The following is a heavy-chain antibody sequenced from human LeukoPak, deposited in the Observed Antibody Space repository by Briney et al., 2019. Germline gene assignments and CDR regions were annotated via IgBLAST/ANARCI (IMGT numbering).Heavy chain of an antibody. CDR1: GFSLNDYC. CDR2: ISSSGTTI. D-gene: IGHD5-24*01. J-gene: IGHJ4*02. Sequence: GGSLRLSCAASGFSLNDYCMSWIRQAPGKGLEWVSYISSSGTTIYYADSVKGRIIISRDNAKNSLYLQMNSLRAEDTALYYCARALASRWGYNRRFDYWGQGTLVTVSS. CDR3: ARALASRWGYNRRFDY. V-gene: IGHV3-11*01.